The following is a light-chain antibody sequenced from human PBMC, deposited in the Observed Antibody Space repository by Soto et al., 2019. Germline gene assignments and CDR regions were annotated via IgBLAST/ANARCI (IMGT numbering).Light chain of an antibody. CDR2: AAS. CDR1: QSLSIGS. CDR3: QQYDGAPLT. Sequence: EIVLSHSLDTLSLSPGEGATRFCRASQSLSIGSLAWYQQKPGQAPRLLIYAASTRHTGIPDRFNGSGSGTDFVLTINRLEPEDFAVYYCQQYDGAPLTFGPGGKVDIK. J-gene: IGKJ3*01. V-gene: IGKV3-20*01.